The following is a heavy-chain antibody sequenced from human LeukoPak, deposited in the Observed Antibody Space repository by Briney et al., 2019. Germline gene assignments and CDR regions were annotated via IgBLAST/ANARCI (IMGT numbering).Heavy chain of an antibody. Sequence: GASLRLSCTASGFTFVDNSMSWVRQAPGKWLEWVGFIRSKRYGATTPSAASVKGRFTISRDDSKRIAYLQMNSLKTEDTAIYYCTRDDSPGPNWGQGTLVTVSS. J-gene: IGHJ4*02. CDR3: TRDDSPGPN. V-gene: IGHV3-49*04. D-gene: IGHD2-15*01. CDR2: IRSKRYGATT. CDR1: GFTFVDNS.